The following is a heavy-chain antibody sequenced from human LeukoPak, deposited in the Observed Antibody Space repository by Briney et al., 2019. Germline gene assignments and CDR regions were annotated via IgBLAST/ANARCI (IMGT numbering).Heavy chain of an antibody. V-gene: IGHV3-33*01. Sequence: GGSLRLACAASGFTFSDYGMHWVRQAPGKGLEWVAVIWYDGSNIYYADSVRGRFTISRDNSRNTLYLQMNSLRAEDTAVYYCARDLCTVTTCDNWFDPWGQGTLVTVSS. CDR2: IWYDGSNI. CDR3: ARDLCTVTTCDNWFDP. D-gene: IGHD4-17*01. CDR1: GFTFSDYG. J-gene: IGHJ5*02.